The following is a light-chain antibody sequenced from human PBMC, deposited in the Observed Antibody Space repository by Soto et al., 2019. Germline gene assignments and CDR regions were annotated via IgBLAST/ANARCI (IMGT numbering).Light chain of an antibody. Sequence: DVPMTQSPSSVSASLGDRVTITCRASQNINSWLTWYRQKPGKAPELLIFAASSLQSGVPSRFSGSGSGTDFSLTISSLQPEDFATYYCQQAETFPLSFGRGTKVEIK. V-gene: IGKV1-12*01. CDR2: AAS. CDR1: QNINSW. J-gene: IGKJ4*01. CDR3: QQAETFPLS.